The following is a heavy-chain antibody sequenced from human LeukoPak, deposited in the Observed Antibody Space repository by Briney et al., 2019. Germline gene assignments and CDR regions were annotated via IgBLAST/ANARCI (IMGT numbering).Heavy chain of an antibody. V-gene: IGHV3-15*01. CDR1: GFTFSNAW. Sequence: GGSLRLSCAASGFTFSNAWMSWVRQAPGKGLEWVGRIKSKTDGGTTDYAAPVKGRFTISRDDSKNTLYLQMNSLKTEDTAVYYCTTHTAGLYYYYYMDVWGKGTTVTVSS. J-gene: IGHJ6*03. D-gene: IGHD6-13*01. CDR2: IKSKTDGGTT. CDR3: TTHTAGLYYYYYMDV.